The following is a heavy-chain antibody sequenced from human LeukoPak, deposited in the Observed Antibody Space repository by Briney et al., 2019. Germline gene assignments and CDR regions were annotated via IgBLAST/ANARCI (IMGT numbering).Heavy chain of an antibody. CDR3: ARDRLGPSFSVSHFDL. J-gene: IGHJ4*02. CDR1: GFTFVDYG. V-gene: IGHV3-20*04. D-gene: IGHD3-3*02. CDR2: INYNGAIT. Sequence: GGSLRLSCATSGFTFVDYGLSWVRRAPGKGLEWLCSINYNGAITDYAGSVKGRFTISRDNAKNSLYLRMDSLIAEDTALYYCARDRLGPSFSVSHFDLWGQGTLVTVSS.